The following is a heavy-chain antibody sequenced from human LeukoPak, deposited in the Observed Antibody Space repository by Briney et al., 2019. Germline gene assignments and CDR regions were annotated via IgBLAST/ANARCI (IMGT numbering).Heavy chain of an antibody. D-gene: IGHD2-2*01. CDR1: GYPISSGYY. Sequence: SETLSLTCTVSGYPISSGYYWGWIRQPPGKGLEWIGSIYHSGSTYYNPSLKSRVTISVDTSKNQFSLKLSSVTAADTAVYYCARESQLLSNDYWGQGTLVTVSS. CDR2: IYHSGST. J-gene: IGHJ4*02. V-gene: IGHV4-38-2*02. CDR3: ARESQLLSNDY.